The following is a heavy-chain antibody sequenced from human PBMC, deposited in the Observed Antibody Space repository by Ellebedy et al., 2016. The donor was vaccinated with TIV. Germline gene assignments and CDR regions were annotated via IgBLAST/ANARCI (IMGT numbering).Heavy chain of an antibody. V-gene: IGHV3-7*01. J-gene: IGHJ5*02. CDR2: IKQDGSEK. Sequence: GGSLRLSXAASGFTFSSYWMSWVRQAPGKGLEWVANIKQDGSEKYYVDSVKGRFTISRDNAKNSLYLQMNSLRAEDTAVYYCARGGTAGTAPNWFDPWGQGTLVTVSS. CDR1: GFTFSSYW. CDR3: ARGGTAGTAPNWFDP. D-gene: IGHD6-19*01.